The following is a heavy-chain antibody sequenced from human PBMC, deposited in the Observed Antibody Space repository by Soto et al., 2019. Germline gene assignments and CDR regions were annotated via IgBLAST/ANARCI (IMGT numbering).Heavy chain of an antibody. V-gene: IGHV3-66*01. J-gene: IGHJ4*02. CDR2: IYSGGST. D-gene: IGHD3-16*01. CDR3: ARDPWAADY. Sequence: GGSLRLSCAASGFTVSTRYMSWVRQAPGKGLEWVSVIYSGGSTFYADSVRGRFTISRDNSKNTVNLQMNSLRAEDTAVYYCARDPWAADYWGQGTLVTVSS. CDR1: GFTVSTRY.